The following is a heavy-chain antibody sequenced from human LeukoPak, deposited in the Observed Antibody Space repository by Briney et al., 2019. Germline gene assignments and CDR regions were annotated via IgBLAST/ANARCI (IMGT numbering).Heavy chain of an antibody. J-gene: IGHJ3*01. CDR3: AKGGIAAHMVWH. Sequence: GGSLRVSCAASGFTFSSYGMHWVRQAPGKGLEWVAVISYDGSNKYYADSVKGRFTISRDNSKNTLYLQMNSLRAEDTAVYYCAKGGIAAHMVWHWGQGTMVTVSS. V-gene: IGHV3-30*18. CDR1: GFTFSSYG. CDR2: ISYDGSNK. D-gene: IGHD6-6*01.